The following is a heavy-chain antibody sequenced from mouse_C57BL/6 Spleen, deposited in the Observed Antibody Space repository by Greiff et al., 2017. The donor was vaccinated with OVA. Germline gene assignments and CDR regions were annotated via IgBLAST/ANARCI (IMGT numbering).Heavy chain of an antibody. V-gene: IGHV1-61*01. CDR1: GYTFTSYW. CDR3: ARSTGYYWYFDV. D-gene: IGHD4-1*01. J-gene: IGHJ1*03. CDR2: IYPSDSET. Sequence: QVQLQQPGAELVRPGSSVKLSCKASGYTFTSYWMDWVKQRPGQGLEWIGNIYPSDSETHYNQKFKDKATLTVDKSSSTAYMQLSSLTSEDSAVDYCARSTGYYWYFDVWGTGTTVTVSS.